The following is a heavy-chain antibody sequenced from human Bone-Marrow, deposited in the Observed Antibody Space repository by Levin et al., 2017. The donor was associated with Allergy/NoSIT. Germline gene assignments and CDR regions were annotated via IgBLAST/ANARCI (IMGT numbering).Heavy chain of an antibody. Sequence: GGSLRLSCAASGFFFSNHDLVWVRQAPGKGLEWVSYISSGGDRAHYGDSVKGRFTTSRDNAKNSLFLQMNSLRVEDTAVYYCSRVGSGCFYYWDQGVPVIVSS. V-gene: IGHV3-48*03. CDR3: SRVGSGCFYY. CDR1: GFFFSNHD. J-gene: IGHJ4*02. CDR2: ISSGGDRA. D-gene: IGHD1-26*01.